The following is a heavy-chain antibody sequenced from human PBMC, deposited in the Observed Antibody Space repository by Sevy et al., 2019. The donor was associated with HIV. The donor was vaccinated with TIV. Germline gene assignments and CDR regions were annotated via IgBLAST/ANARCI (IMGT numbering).Heavy chain of an antibody. CDR3: VKEGGGGGGNH. Sequence: GGSLRLSCAASGFSFSSYGMHWVRQAPGKGLEWMSYIQYDGSNKDYADSVKGRFTISRDNSKNTLYLQMNGLRVEDTVVFYCVKEGGGGGGNHGAQETLVTVSS. J-gene: IGHJ4*02. CDR1: GFSFSSYG. D-gene: IGHD3-16*01. V-gene: IGHV3-30*02. CDR2: IQYDGSNK.